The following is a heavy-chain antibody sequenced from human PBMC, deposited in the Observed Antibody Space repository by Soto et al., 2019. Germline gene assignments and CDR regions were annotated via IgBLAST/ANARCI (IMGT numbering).Heavy chain of an antibody. J-gene: IGHJ3*02. CDR1: GGSFSGYY. Sequence: QVQLQQWGAGLLKPSETLSLTCAVYGGSFSGYYWSWIRQPPGKGLEWIGEINHSGSTNYNPSLKSRVTISVDTSKNQCSLKLSSVTAADTAGYYCARGVTVTRGDAFDIWGQGTMVTVSS. CDR3: ARGVTVTRGDAFDI. CDR2: INHSGST. D-gene: IGHD4-17*01. V-gene: IGHV4-34*01.